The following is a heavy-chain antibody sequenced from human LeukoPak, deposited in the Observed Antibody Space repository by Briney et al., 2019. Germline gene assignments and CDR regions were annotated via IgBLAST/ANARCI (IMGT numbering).Heavy chain of an antibody. J-gene: IGHJ4*02. Sequence: PGGSLRLSCAASGFTFSSYWMSWVRQAPGKGLEWVANIKQDGSEKYYVDSVKGRFTISRDNAKNSLYLQMNSLRAEDTAVYYCARSSITQIKRDIVVVPAAQALANDYWGQGTLVTVSS. V-gene: IGHV3-7*01. CDR1: GFTFSSYW. CDR3: ARSSITQIKRDIVVVPAAQALANDY. D-gene: IGHD2-2*01. CDR2: IKQDGSEK.